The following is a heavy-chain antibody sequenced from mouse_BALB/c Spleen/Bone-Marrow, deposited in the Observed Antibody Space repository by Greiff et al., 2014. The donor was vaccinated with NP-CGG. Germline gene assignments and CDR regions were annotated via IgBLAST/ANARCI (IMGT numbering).Heavy chain of an antibody. V-gene: IGHV1S81*02. CDR2: INPSNGRT. J-gene: IGHJ3*01. CDR1: GYTFTSYW. Sequence: QVQLQQSGAELVKPGASVKLSCKASGYTFTSYWVHWGEQRPGQGLEWVGEINPSNGRTNYNEKFKSKATLTVDKSSSTAYMQLSSLTSEDSAVYYCARYATATYWFAYWGQGTLVTVSA. CDR3: ARYATATYWFAY. D-gene: IGHD1-2*01.